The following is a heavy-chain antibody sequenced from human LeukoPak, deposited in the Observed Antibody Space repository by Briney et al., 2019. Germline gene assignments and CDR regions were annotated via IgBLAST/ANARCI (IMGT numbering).Heavy chain of an antibody. J-gene: IGHJ6*03. CDR1: GGSTRRGRHQ. V-gene: IGHV4-39*07. D-gene: IGHD2-15*01. CDR3: ARDLGGYPFFMDV. CDR2: LDESGRP. Sequence: SETLSLTCSVSGGSTRRGRHQWAWVREPPGKGLEVMGSLDESGRPYYNAPLKSRVTISEDSSGNQFSLNLSSVTAADTAMYYCARDLGGYPFFMDVWGRGTTVIVSS.